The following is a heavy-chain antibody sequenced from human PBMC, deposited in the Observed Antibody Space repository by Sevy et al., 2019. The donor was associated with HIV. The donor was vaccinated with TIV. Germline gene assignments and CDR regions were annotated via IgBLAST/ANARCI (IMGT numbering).Heavy chain of an antibody. D-gene: IGHD6-19*01. CDR1: GFTFSDYY. CDR2: ISSSGSTI. Sequence: GGSLRLSCAASGFTFSDYYMSWIRQAPGKALEWVSYISSSGSTIYYADSVKGRFTISRDNAKNSLYLQMNSLRAEDTAVYYCARAYSSGWYPPVGYWGQGTLVTVSS. J-gene: IGHJ4*02. V-gene: IGHV3-11*01. CDR3: ARAYSSGWYPPVGY.